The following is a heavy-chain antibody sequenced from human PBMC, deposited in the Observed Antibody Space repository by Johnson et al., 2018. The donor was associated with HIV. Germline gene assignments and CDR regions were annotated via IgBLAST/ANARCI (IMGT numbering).Heavy chain of an antibody. V-gene: IGHV3-11*04. Sequence: QVQLVESGGDLVKPGGSLRLSRVASGFVFSDSHMSWIRQAPGKGLEWISYVSSGGSSIYYADSVRGRFTISSDNAKNSLYLQMNSLKAEDTAVYYCARDPGNYGGAFDIWGQGTMVTVSS. J-gene: IGHJ3*02. CDR3: ARDPGNYGGAFDI. CDR2: VSSGGSSI. D-gene: IGHD4-11*01. CDR1: GFVFSDSH.